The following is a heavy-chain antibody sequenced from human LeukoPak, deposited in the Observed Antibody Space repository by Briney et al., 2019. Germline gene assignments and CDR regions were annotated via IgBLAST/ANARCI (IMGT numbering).Heavy chain of an antibody. CDR2: INWNGGGT. CDR3: ARGENFWSGYYTSWFDP. D-gene: IGHD3-3*01. J-gene: IGHJ5*02. CDR1: GFTFDDYG. V-gene: IGHV3-20*04. Sequence: GGSLRLSCAASGFTFDDYGMSWVRQAPGKGLEWVSGINWNGGGTGYADSVKGRFTISRDDAKNSLYLQMNSLRAEDTALYYCARGENFWSGYYTSWFDPWGQGTLVTVSS.